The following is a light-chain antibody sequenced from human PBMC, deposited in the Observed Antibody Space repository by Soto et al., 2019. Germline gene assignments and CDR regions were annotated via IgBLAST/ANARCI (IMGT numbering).Light chain of an antibody. J-gene: IGLJ1*01. CDR3: NSRASGTTYV. V-gene: IGLV2-14*01. Sequence: QSVRTQPASVSGSPGQSITISCTGTSSDVGAYNYVSWYQQLPGKAPKLMIYEVSNRPSGISNRFSGSKSGNTASLTISGLQTEDEADYYCNSRASGTTYVFGTGTKVTV. CDR2: EVS. CDR1: SSDVGAYNY.